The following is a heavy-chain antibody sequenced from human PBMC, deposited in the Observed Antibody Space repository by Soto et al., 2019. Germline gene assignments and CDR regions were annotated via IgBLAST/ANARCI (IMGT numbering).Heavy chain of an antibody. Sequence: GXSVKVSSKGSVYTFTRYYMHWVRQAPGQGLEWVGWINPKSGGTNYAQKFQGRVTLTRDTSISTAYMELSRLRSDDTAVYYCARDWVDTAIQGHYYYYYGMDVWGQGTTVTVSS. CDR2: INPKSGGT. CDR3: ARDWVDTAIQGHYYYYYGMDV. V-gene: IGHV1-2*02. J-gene: IGHJ6*02. CDR1: VYTFTRYY. D-gene: IGHD5-18*01.